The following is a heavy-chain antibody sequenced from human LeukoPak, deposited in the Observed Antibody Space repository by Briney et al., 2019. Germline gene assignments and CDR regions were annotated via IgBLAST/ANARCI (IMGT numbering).Heavy chain of an antibody. CDR3: ARDLGYCTNGVCHTRFDY. V-gene: IGHV3-33*01. Sequence: GRSLRLSCATSGFTFSRIAMHWVRQAPGKGLEWVAVIWNDGSNKYYADSVKGRFTISRDNSKNTLYLQMNSLRAEDTAVYYCARDLGYCTNGVCHTRFDYWGQGALVTVSS. J-gene: IGHJ4*02. D-gene: IGHD2-8*01. CDR1: GFTFSRIA. CDR2: IWNDGSNK.